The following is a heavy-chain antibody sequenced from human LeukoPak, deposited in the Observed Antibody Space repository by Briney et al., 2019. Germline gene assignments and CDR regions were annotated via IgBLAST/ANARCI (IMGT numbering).Heavy chain of an antibody. CDR3: ARHRPGDQGYYYYGLDV. J-gene: IGHJ6*02. CDR2: IYPGDSTT. CDR1: GYSFTTYW. D-gene: IGHD4-17*01. V-gene: IGHV5-51*01. Sequence: GESLKISCKGSGYSFTTYWVGWVRQMPGKGLEWVGIIYPGDSTTIYSPSFQGQVTISADESISTAYLQWSSLKASDTAMYFCARHRPGDQGYYYYGLDVWGQGTTVTVS.